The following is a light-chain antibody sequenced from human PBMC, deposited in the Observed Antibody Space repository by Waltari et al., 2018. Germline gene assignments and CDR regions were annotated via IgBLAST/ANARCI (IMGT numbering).Light chain of an antibody. J-gene: IGKJ3*01. CDR3: QQYNIGAT. Sequence: EIVMTQSPVMLSVSPGARVTLSCRASQSVSSNLAWYQQRPGQAPRLLIYATSTRATGVPARFSGSGSGTEFSLTISSLQSEDLAVYYCQQYNIGATFGPGTKVDIK. CDR1: QSVSSN. V-gene: IGKV3-15*01. CDR2: ATS.